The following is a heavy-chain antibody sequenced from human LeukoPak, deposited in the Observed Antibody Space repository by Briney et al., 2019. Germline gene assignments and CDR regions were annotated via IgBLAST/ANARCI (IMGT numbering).Heavy chain of an antibody. V-gene: IGHV7-4-1*02. CDR3: GRDPGNCNGGTCFNWSDP. D-gene: IGHD2-15*01. J-gene: IGHJ5*02. CDR1: GYTFSSYA. Sequence: VSVKVSCKASGYTFSSYAMNWVRQAPGQGLEWMGWINTNTGNPTYAQDFTGRFVFSLDTSVSTAYLQISSLKAEDTAVYYCGRDPGNCNGGTCFNWSDPWGQGTLVTVSS. CDR2: INTNTGNP.